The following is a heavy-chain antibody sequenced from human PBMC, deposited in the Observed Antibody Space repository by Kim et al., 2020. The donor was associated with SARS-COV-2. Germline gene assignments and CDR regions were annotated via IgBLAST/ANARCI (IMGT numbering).Heavy chain of an antibody. CDR3: VKGAAFGFDY. V-gene: IGHV3-30*18. CDR1: GFSFGTNG. Sequence: GGSLRLSCAASGFSFGTNGMHWVRQAPGKGLEWVAVLSYDGTNKAYADSVKGRFTISRDNCKNALYLLMNSLRVEDTALYYCVKGAAFGFDYWGQGTLVTVSS. D-gene: IGHD3-16*01. CDR2: LSYDGTNK. J-gene: IGHJ4*02.